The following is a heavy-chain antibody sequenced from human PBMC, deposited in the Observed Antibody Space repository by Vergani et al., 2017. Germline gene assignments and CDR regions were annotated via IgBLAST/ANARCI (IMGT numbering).Heavy chain of an antibody. J-gene: IGHJ3*02. CDR1: GFTFSSYS. V-gene: IGHV3-7*01. D-gene: IGHD2-2*01. Sequence: EVQLVESGGGLVKPGGSLRLSCAASGFTFSSYSMNWVRQAPGKGLEWVANIKQDGSEKYYVDSVKGRFTISRDNAKNSLYLQMNSLRAEDTAVYYCARDRSRVVDHDAFDIWGQGTMVTVSS. CDR3: ARDRSRVVDHDAFDI. CDR2: IKQDGSEK.